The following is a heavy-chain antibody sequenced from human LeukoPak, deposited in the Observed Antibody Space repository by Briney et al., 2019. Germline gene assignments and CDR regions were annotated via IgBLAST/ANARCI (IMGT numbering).Heavy chain of an antibody. CDR3: ASALGYYDSSGYYSYYFDY. CDR2: IIPIFGTA. D-gene: IGHD3-22*01. V-gene: IGHV1-69*05. Sequence: SVKVSCKASGGTFSSYAISWVRQAPGQGLEWMGRIIPIFGTANYAQKFQGRVTITTDESTSTAYVELSSLRSEDTAVYYCASALGYYDSSGYYSYYFDYWGQGTLVTVSS. J-gene: IGHJ4*02. CDR1: GGTFSSYA.